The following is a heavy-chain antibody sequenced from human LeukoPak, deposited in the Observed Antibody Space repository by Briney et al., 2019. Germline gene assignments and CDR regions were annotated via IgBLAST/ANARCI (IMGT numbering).Heavy chain of an antibody. CDR1: GYTFTSYD. J-gene: IGHJ4*02. CDR3: ARGGSRGGAVDY. Sequence: ASVKVSCKASGYTFTSYDINWVRQATGQGLEWMGWMNPNSGNTGYAQKFQGRVTMTRNTSISTAYMELSSLRSEDKAVYYCARGGSRGGAVDYWGQGTLVTVSS. CDR2: MNPNSGNT. D-gene: IGHD3-16*01. V-gene: IGHV1-8*01.